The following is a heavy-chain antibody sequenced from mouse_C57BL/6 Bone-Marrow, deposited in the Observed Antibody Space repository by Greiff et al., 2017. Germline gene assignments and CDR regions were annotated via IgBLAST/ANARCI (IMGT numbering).Heavy chain of an antibody. CDR3: ARVRTIVSDY. CDR2: IYPRSGNT. CDR1: GYTFTSYG. D-gene: IGHD1-1*01. J-gene: IGHJ2*01. V-gene: IGHV1-81*01. Sequence: QVQLQQSGAELARPGASVKLSCKASGYTFTSYGISWVKQRTGQGLEWIGEIYPRSGNTYYNEKLKGKATLTADKSSSTGYMGLRSLTSEDSAVYFCARVRTIVSDYWGQGTTLTVSS.